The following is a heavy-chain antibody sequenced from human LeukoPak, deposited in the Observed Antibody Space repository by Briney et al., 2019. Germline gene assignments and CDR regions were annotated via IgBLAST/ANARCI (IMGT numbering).Heavy chain of an antibody. D-gene: IGHD3-3*01. CDR1: GFTFSSYS. Sequence: GGSLRLSCAASGFTFSSYSMNWVRQAPGKGLEWVSSISSSSSYIYYADSVKGRFTISRDNAKNSLYLQMNSLRAEDTAVYYCARDLTVWSGYRSSFLDYWGQGTLVTVSS. CDR2: ISSSSSYI. V-gene: IGHV3-21*01. J-gene: IGHJ4*02. CDR3: ARDLTVWSGYRSSFLDY.